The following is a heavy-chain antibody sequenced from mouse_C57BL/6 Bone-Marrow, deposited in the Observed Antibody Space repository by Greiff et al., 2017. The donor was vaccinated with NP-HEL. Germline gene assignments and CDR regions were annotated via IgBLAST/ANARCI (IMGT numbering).Heavy chain of an antibody. CDR2: IWGVGST. CDR3: AILHYYGSSSYAMDY. D-gene: IGHD1-1*01. J-gene: IGHJ4*01. V-gene: IGHV2-6*01. Sequence: QVQLKESGPGLVAPSQSLSITCTVSGFSLTSYGVDWVRQSPGKGLEWLGVIWGVGSTNYNSALKSRLSISKDNSKSQVFLKMNSLQTDDTAMYYCAILHYYGSSSYAMDYWGQGTSVTVSS. CDR1: GFSLTSYG.